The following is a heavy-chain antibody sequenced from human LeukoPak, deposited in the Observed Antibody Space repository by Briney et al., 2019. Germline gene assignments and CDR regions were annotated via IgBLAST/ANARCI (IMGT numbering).Heavy chain of an antibody. CDR1: GFIFSNYA. V-gene: IGHV3-23*01. Sequence: GGSLRLSCAASGFIFSNYAMSWVRQAPGQGLEWVSGVSGSGGRTYYADSVKGRSTIPRDNSKNTLYLQMNNLRAEDTAVYYCAKDSYDSSGYYIQGLFDYWGQGTLVTVSS. CDR2: VSGSGGRT. J-gene: IGHJ4*02. D-gene: IGHD3-22*01. CDR3: AKDSYDSSGYYIQGLFDY.